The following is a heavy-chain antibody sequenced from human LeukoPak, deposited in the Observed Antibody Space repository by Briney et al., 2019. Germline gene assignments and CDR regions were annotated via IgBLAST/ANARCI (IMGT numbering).Heavy chain of an antibody. CDR3: ARGSGSKGGYFDY. CDR1: GFTFSSYS. D-gene: IGHD3-22*01. Sequence: GGSLRLSCAASGFTFSSYSMNWVRQAPGKGLECGSYISINSSTIYYADSVKGRFTISRDNAKNSLYLQMNSLRAEDTAVYYCARGSGSKGGYFDYWGQGTLVTVSS. CDR2: ISINSSTI. V-gene: IGHV3-48*04. J-gene: IGHJ4*02.